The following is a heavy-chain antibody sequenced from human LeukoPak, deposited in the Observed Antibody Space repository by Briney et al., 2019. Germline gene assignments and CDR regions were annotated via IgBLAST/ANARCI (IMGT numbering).Heavy chain of an antibody. J-gene: IGHJ3*02. CDR1: GFTFSSYG. CDR2: ISYDGSNK. Sequence: GGSLRLSCAASGFTFSSYGMHWVRQAPAKGLEWVAVISYDGSNKYYADSVKGRFTISRDNSKNTLYLQMNSLRAEDTAVYYCAKDLPSADAFDIWGQGTMVTVSS. V-gene: IGHV3-30*18. CDR3: AKDLPSADAFDI.